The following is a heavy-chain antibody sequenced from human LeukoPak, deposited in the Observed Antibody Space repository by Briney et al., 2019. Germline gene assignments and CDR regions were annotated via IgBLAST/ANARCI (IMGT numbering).Heavy chain of an antibody. D-gene: IGHD6-19*01. J-gene: IGHJ4*02. CDR2: INHSGST. CDR3: ARVAVAAINDY. Sequence: SETLSLTCAVYGGSFNGYYWSWIRQPPGKGLEWIGEINHSGSTNYNPSLKSRVTISVDTSKNQFSLKLSSVTAADTAVYYCARVAVAAINDYWGQGTLVTVSS. CDR1: GGSFNGYY. V-gene: IGHV4-34*01.